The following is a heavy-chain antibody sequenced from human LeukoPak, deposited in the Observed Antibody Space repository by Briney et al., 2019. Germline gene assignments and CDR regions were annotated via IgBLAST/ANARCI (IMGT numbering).Heavy chain of an antibody. CDR2: IYPGDSDT. V-gene: IGHV5-51*01. J-gene: IGHJ4*02. Sequence: GESLKISCKGSGYSSTSYWIGWVRQMPGKGLEWMGIIYPGDSDTRYSPSFQGQVTISADKSISTAYLQWSSLKASDTAMYYCARSGTPGDIVVVPAAMGFDYWGQGTLVTVSS. D-gene: IGHD2-2*01. CDR3: ARSGTPGDIVVVPAAMGFDY. CDR1: GYSSTSYW.